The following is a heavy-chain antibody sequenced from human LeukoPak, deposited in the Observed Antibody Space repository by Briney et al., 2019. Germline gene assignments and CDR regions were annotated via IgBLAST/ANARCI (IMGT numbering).Heavy chain of an antibody. Sequence: EWIGEINHSGSTNYNPSLKSRVTISVDTSKNQFSLKLSSVTAADTAVYYCARGEMATIVYWGQGTLVTVSS. CDR2: INHSGST. CDR3: ARGEMATIVY. D-gene: IGHD5-24*01. V-gene: IGHV4-34*01. J-gene: IGHJ4*02.